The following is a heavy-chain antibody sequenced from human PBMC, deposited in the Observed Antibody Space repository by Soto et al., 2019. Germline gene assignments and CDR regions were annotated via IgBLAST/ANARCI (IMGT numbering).Heavy chain of an antibody. CDR3: AIGYYGSGSYNKPYYGMDL. CDR1: GFTFRNYD. V-gene: IGHV3-13*04. D-gene: IGHD3-10*01. Sequence: EVQLVESGGGVVQPGGSLRLSCAASGFTFRNYDMDWVRQVRGKGLEWVSGFPSAGDTFYPESARGRFTISRENAKNSLYLQMESLRAEDTAVYFCAIGYYGSGSYNKPYYGMDLWGPGTTVVVSS. CDR2: FPSAGDT. J-gene: IGHJ6*02.